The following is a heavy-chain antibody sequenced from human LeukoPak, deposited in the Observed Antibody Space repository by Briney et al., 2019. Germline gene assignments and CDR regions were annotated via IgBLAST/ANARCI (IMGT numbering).Heavy chain of an antibody. CDR1: VYTFTGYY. CDR3: ARDKDGSGSPYFDY. Sequence: ASVKVSCKASVYTFTGYYMHWVRQAPGQGLEWMGWINPNSGGTNYAQKFQGRVTMTRDTSISTAYMELSRLRSDDTAVYYCARDKDGSGSPYFDYWGQGTLVTVSS. V-gene: IGHV1-2*02. D-gene: IGHD3-10*01. CDR2: INPNSGGT. J-gene: IGHJ4*02.